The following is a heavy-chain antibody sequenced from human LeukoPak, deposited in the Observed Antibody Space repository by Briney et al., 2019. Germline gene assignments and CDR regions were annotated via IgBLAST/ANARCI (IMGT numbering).Heavy chain of an antibody. D-gene: IGHD2-2*01. CDR1: GGSISSSSYY. V-gene: IGHV4-39*01. Sequence: PSETLSLTCTVSGGSISSSSYYWGWIRQPPGKGPEWIGSIYYSGSTYYNPSLKSRVTISVDTSKNQFSLKLSSVTAADTDVYYCARPQGYQLLDFEYWGQGTLVTVSP. CDR2: IYYSGST. CDR3: ARPQGYQLLDFEY. J-gene: IGHJ4*02.